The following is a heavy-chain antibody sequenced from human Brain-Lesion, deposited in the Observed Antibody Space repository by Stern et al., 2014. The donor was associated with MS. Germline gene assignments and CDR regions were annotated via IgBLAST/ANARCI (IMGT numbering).Heavy chain of an antibody. D-gene: IGHD6-13*01. Sequence: VQLLESGAEVKKHGASVKVSCKVSGYTLTELSMHWVRQAPGKGLAWVGGFEPEDGESIYEQKFQGRVTMTEDTSTDTAYMELSSLRSEDTAIYYCATDLQQPLVDTFDIWGQGTMVTVSS. V-gene: IGHV1-24*01. CDR3: ATDLQQPLVDTFDI. CDR2: FEPEDGES. J-gene: IGHJ3*02. CDR1: GYTLTELS.